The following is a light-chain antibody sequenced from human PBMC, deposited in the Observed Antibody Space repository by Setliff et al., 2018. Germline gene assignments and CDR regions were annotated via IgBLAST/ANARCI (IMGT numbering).Light chain of an antibody. V-gene: IGLV2-14*03. CDR1: SSDVGGYDF. Sequence: QSALTQPASVSGSPGQSITISCTGTSSDVGGYDFVSWYQQHPGKAPKLMXXDVLNRPSGVSDRFSGSKSGNTASLTITGLQAEDEADYYCSSYTSSSTLFGTGTKVTVL. CDR3: SSYTSSSTL. CDR2: DVL. J-gene: IGLJ1*01.